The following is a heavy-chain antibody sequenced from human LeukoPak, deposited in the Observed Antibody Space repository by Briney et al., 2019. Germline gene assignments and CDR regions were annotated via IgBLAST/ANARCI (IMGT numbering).Heavy chain of an antibody. V-gene: IGHV3-7*01. J-gene: IGHJ6*02. D-gene: IGHD6-13*01. Sequence: PGGSLRLSCAASGFTFSSYWMSWVRQAPGKGLEWVANIRQDGSEKYYVDSVKGRFTISRDSAKNSLYLQMNSLRAEDTAVYYCARDFAAAGTYYGMDVWGQGTTVTVSS. CDR2: IRQDGSEK. CDR3: ARDFAAAGTYYGMDV. CDR1: GFTFSSYW.